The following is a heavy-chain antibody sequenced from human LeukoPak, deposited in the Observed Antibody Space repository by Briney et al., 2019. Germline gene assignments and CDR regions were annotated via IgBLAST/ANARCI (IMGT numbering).Heavy chain of an antibody. CDR3: ARAVVVLYYYYMDV. CDR1: GYTFTGYY. CDR2: INPNSGGT. V-gene: IGHV1-2*06. Sequence: EASVKVSCKASGYTFTGYYMHWVRQAPGQGLEWMGRINPNSGGTNYAQKFQGRVTMTRDTSISTAYMELSRLRSDDTAAYYCARAVVVLYYYYMDVWGKGTTVTVSS. J-gene: IGHJ6*03. D-gene: IGHD3-22*01.